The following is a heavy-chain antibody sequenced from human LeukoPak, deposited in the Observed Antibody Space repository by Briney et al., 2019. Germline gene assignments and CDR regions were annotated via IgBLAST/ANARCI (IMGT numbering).Heavy chain of an antibody. D-gene: IGHD3-3*01. CDR3: AKDQSTSYDFWSGYYPFDY. J-gene: IGHJ4*02. CDR2: ISGSGGST. Sequence: PGGSLRLSCAASGFTFSSYAMSWVRQAPGKGLEWVSAISGSGGSTYYADSVKGRFTISRDNSKNTLYLQMNSLRAEDTAVYYCAKDQSTSYDFWSGYYPFDYWGQGTLVTVSS. V-gene: IGHV3-23*01. CDR1: GFTFSSYA.